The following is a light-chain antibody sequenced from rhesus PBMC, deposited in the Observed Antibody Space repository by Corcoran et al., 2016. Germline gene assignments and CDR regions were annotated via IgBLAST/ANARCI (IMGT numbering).Light chain of an antibody. CDR2: GNT. V-gene: IGLV3S11*01. Sequence: SSGLTQEPALSVALGQTVKMTCQGDSLKTDYTSWYQQKPGQAPVVVIYGNTKRPSGIPGRFSGSWSGDTASLTITGAQVEDDADYFCGSWDEAGQHDYIFGDGTHFTV. J-gene: IGLJ1*01. CDR3: GSWDEAGQHDYI. CDR1: SLKTDY.